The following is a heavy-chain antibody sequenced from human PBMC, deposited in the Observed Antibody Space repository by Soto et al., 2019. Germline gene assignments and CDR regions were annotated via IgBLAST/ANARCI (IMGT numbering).Heavy chain of an antibody. J-gene: IGHJ5*02. CDR2: INHSGST. Sequence: SSETLSLTCAVHGGSFSGYYWSWIRQPPGKGLEWIGEINHSGSTNYNPSLKGRVTISVDTSKNQFSLKLSSVTAADTAVYYCARVRGRIAAAGNWFDPWGQGTLVTVSS. V-gene: IGHV4-34*01. D-gene: IGHD6-13*01. CDR1: GGSFSGYY. CDR3: ARVRGRIAAAGNWFDP.